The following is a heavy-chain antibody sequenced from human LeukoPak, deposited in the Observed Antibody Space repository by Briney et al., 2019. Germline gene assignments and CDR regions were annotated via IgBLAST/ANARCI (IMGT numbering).Heavy chain of an antibody. CDR2: IYKSGGT. D-gene: IGHD3-16*01. Sequence: SETLSLTRTVSGGSLSSYYWSWIRQPPGRGLAWIGYIYKSGGTNYNPSLKSGVTISVDTSKNQVSLNLSSVTAADAAVYYCAKHSPGGAQKAFDRSVEGAMAAVSS. CDR1: GGSLSSYY. CDR3: AKHSPGGAQKAFDR. J-gene: IGHJ3*02. V-gene: IGHV4-59*08.